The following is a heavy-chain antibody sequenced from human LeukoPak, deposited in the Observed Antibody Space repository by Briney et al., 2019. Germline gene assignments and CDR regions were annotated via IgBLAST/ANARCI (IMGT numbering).Heavy chain of an antibody. CDR2: ISSSGSTS. CDR1: GFTFSDYY. J-gene: IGHJ6*03. V-gene: IGHV3-11*04. Sequence: GVSLRLPCAASGFTFSDYYMSWIRQAPGKGLEWLSYISSSGSTSYYADSVEGRITISRDNAKNSLYLQMNSLRAEDTAVYYCARDLGSGNYYMDVWGKGTTVTVSS. CDR3: ARDLGSGNYYMDV. D-gene: IGHD3-10*01.